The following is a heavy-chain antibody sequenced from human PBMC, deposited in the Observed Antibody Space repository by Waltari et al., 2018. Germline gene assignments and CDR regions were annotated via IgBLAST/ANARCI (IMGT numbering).Heavy chain of an antibody. Sequence: QLQLQESGPGLVKSSETLSLICSVSGGSISTNNFYWGWIRQTPGQGLEWIGSVHYTGNPYYNPPLKHRVTISVDSARNEFSLRLRSVTGSDTAVYYCARLFNHYIDVWGRGTAVTVSS. CDR2: VHYTGNP. J-gene: IGHJ6*03. CDR3: ARLFNHYIDV. CDR1: GGSISTNNFY. V-gene: IGHV4-39*01.